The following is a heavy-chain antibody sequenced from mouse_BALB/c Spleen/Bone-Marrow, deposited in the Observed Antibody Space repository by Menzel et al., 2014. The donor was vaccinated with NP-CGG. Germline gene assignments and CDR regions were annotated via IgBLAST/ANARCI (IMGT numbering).Heavy chain of an antibody. J-gene: IGHJ2*01. CDR3: ARSGNFFDY. CDR2: ISSSGIT. Sequence: EVQLQESGPGLVKPSQSLSLPCTVTGYSITSHYAWNWIRQFPGNKLEWMGYISSSGITSYNPSLKGRISITRDTSKNHFFLQLNSVTTEDTATYFCARSGNFFDYWGQGTTLTVSS. CDR1: GYSITSHYA. D-gene: IGHD3-1*01. V-gene: IGHV3-2*02.